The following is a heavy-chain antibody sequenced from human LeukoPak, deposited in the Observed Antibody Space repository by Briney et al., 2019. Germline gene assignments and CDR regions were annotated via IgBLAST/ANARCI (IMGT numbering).Heavy chain of an antibody. V-gene: IGHV3-21*01. CDR3: ARDLDTAMVN. CDR2: ISSSSSYI. J-gene: IGHJ4*02. Sequence: PGGSLRLSCAASGFTFSSYSMNWVRQAPGKGLEWVSSISSSSSYIYYADSVEGRFTISRDNAKNSLYLQMNSLRAEDTAVYYCARDLDTAMVNWGQGTLVTVSS. D-gene: IGHD5-18*01. CDR1: GFTFSSYS.